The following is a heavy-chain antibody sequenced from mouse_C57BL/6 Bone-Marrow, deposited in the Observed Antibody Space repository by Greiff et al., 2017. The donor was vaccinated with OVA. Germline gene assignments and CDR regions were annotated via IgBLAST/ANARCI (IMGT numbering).Heavy chain of an antibody. CDR3: ARNPTRYWYFDV. Sequence: QVQLKESGAELVRPGTSVTMSCKASGYTFTNYWIGWAKQRPGHGLEWIGDIYPGGGYTNYNEKFKGKATLTADKSSSTAYMQFSSLTSEDSAIYYGARNPTRYWYFDVGGTGTTVTVSS. CDR2: IYPGGGYT. J-gene: IGHJ1*03. V-gene: IGHV1-63*01. CDR1: GYTFTNYW. D-gene: IGHD2-13*01.